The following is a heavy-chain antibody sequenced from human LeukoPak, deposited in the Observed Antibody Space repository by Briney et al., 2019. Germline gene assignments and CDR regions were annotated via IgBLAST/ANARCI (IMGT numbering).Heavy chain of an antibody. CDR2: IKQDGSKK. Sequence: GGSLRLSCAASGFTFRTYWMSWVRQAPGKGLEWVANIKQDGSKKYYVDSVKGRFTISRDNAKNSLYLQMNSLRAEDTAVYYCASQYYDFWSGYYNTYFDYWGQGTLVTVSS. CDR1: GFTFRTYW. V-gene: IGHV3-7*01. D-gene: IGHD3-3*01. J-gene: IGHJ4*02. CDR3: ASQYYDFWSGYYNTYFDY.